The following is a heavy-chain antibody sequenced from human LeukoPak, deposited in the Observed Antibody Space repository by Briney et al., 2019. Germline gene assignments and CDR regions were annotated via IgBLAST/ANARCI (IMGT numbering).Heavy chain of an antibody. J-gene: IGHJ4*02. V-gene: IGHV3-33*01. CDR3: ATRSRALDY. CDR2: IWYDGSDK. CDR1: GFTLSSYG. Sequence: PGRSLRLSCAASGFTLSSYGMHWVRQALGKGLEWVAVIWYDGSDKYYADSVKGRFTISRDNSKNTLYLQMNSLRAEDTAVYYCATRSRALDYWGQGTLVTVSS.